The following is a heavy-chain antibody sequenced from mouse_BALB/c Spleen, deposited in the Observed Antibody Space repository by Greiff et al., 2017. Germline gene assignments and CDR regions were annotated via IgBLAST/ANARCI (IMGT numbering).Heavy chain of an antibody. J-gene: IGHJ1*01. CDR3: ARGGDYGSRYFDV. CDR1: GYSFTSYY. D-gene: IGHD1-1*01. V-gene: IGHV1S135*01. CDR2: IDPFNGGT. Sequence: VQLQQSGPELMKPGASVKISCKASGYSFTSYYMHWVKQSHGKSLEWIGYIDPFNGGTSYNQKFKGKATLTVDKSSSTAYMHLSSLTSEDSAVYYCARGGDYGSRYFDVWGAGTTVTVSS.